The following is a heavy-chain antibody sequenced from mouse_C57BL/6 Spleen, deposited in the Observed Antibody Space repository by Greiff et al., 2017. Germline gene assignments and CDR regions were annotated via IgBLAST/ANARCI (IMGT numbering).Heavy chain of an antibody. CDR2: IHPNSGST. V-gene: IGHV1-64*01. D-gene: IGHD2-4*01. CDR3: ARGENYDYDLKNYFDY. CDR1: GYTFTSSW. J-gene: IGHJ2*01. Sequence: QVQLQQPGAELVKPGASVKLSCKASGYTFTSSWMHWVKQRPGQGLEWIGIIHPNSGSTNYNEKFKSKATLTVDKSSSTDYMQLSSLISEDSAVYYCARGENYDYDLKNYFDYWGQGTTLTVSS.